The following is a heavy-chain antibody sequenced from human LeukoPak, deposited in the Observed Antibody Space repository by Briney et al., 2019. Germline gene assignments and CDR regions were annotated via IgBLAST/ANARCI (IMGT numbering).Heavy chain of an antibody. CDR2: IYYSGST. CDR1: GGSISSGGYY. CDR3: ARGVRNYDFWSCYENNWFDP. V-gene: IGHV4-31*03. J-gene: IGHJ5*02. Sequence: SQTLSLPCTVSGGSISSGGYYWSWMRQHPGKGLEWIGYIYYSGSTYYNPSLKSRVTISVDTSKNQFSLKLSSVTAADTAVYYCARGVRNYDFWSCYENNWFDPWGQGTLVTVSS. D-gene: IGHD3-3*01.